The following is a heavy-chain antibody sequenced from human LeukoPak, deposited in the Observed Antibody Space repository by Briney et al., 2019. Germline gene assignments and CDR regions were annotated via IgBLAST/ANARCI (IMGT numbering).Heavy chain of an antibody. CDR1: GYTFAGYY. CDR3: ARDPKGSITMVRGAHYYYYYMDV. D-gene: IGHD3-10*01. Sequence: ASVKVSCKASGYTFAGYYMHWVRQAPGQGLEWMGWINPNSGGTNYAQKFQGRATMTRDTSISTAYMELSRLRSDDTAVYYCARDPKGSITMVRGAHYYYYYMDVWGKGTTVTISS. CDR2: INPNSGGT. J-gene: IGHJ6*03. V-gene: IGHV1-2*02.